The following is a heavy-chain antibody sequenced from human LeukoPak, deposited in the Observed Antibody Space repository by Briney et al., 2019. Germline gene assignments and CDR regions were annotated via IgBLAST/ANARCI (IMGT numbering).Heavy chain of an antibody. V-gene: IGHV4-30-2*01. CDR2: IYHSGST. CDR1: GGSISSGGYS. CDR3: ARVDYYDSSGSTAEYFQH. Sequence: SETLSLTCAVSGGSISSGGYSWSWIRRPPGKGLEWIGYIYHSGSTYYNPSLKSRVTISVDRSKNQFSLKLSSVTAADTAVYYCARVDYYDSSGSTAEYFQHWGQGTLVTVSS. D-gene: IGHD3-22*01. J-gene: IGHJ1*01.